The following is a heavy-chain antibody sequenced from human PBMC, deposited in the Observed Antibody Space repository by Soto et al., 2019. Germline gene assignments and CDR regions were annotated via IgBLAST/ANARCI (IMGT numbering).Heavy chain of an antibody. CDR2: IYPGESDT. D-gene: IGHD1-7*01. V-gene: IGHV5-51*01. CDR3: ARRLTATTQPYYYYYGMDV. Sequence: GESLKISCKGSGYSFTSYWIGWARQMPGKGLERMGIIYPGESDTRYSPSFQGQVTISADKSISTAYLQWSSLKASDTAMYYCARRLTATTQPYYYYYGMDVWCQVTRVTTSS. J-gene: IGHJ6*02. CDR1: GYSFTSYW.